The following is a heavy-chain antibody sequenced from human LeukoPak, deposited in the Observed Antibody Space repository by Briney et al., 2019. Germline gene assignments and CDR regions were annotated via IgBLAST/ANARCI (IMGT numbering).Heavy chain of an antibody. D-gene: IGHD7-27*01. CDR2: IKTDGSQI. J-gene: IGHJ4*02. V-gene: IGHV3-7*01. CDR1: GFTFSSYA. CDR3: ARDLNWETY. Sequence: GGSLRLYCAASGFTFSSYAMSWVRQAPGKGLEWVANIKTDGSQIYYVDSVKGRFTISRDNAKNSLYLQMNSLRAEDTAVYYCARDLNWETYWGQGTLVSVSS.